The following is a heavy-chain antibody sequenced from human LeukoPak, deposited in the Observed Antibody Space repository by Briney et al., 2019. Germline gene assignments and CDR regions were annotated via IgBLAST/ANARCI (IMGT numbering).Heavy chain of an antibody. D-gene: IGHD5-24*01. CDR3: ARVEMATIRELKWHYYYRMDV. CDR2: IKQDGGEK. Sequence: PGGSLRLSCAASGFTFNTYSMSWVRQAPGKGLEWVANIKQDGGEKYYVDSVKGRFTISRDNAENSLHLQMNSLRAEDTAVFYCARVEMATIRELKWHYYYRMDVWGKGTTVTVSS. CDR1: GFTFNTYS. J-gene: IGHJ6*04. V-gene: IGHV3-7*01.